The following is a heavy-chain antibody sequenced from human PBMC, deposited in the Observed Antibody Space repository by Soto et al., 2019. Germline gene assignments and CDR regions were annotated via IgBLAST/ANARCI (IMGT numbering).Heavy chain of an antibody. D-gene: IGHD2-2*01. CDR2: IYYSGST. J-gene: IGHJ5*02. CDR1: GGSISSGGYY. V-gene: IGHV4-31*03. CDR3: VTSKYQLPSFDP. Sequence: QVQLQESGPGLVKPSQTLSLTCTVSGGSISSGGYYWSWIRQHPGKGLEWIGYIYYSGSTYYNPSLKSRVTISVDTSKNQFSLKLSSVTAADTAVYYCVTSKYQLPSFDPWGQGTLVTVSS.